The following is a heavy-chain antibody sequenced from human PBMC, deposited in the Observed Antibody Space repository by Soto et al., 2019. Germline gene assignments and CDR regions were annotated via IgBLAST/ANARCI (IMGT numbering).Heavy chain of an antibody. Sequence: QTGGSLRLSCAASGFTFSGYAMSWVRQAPGKGLEWVSAITTGGSTHYADSVKGRFTISRDNSKSTLYLQMNSLTVDDTAIYYCANPGDFGIIVDWGYWRQGILVTVSS. J-gene: IGHJ4*01. CDR2: ITTGGST. CDR3: ANPGDFGIIVDWGY. D-gene: IGHD3-3*01. V-gene: IGHV3-23*01. CDR1: GFTFSGYA.